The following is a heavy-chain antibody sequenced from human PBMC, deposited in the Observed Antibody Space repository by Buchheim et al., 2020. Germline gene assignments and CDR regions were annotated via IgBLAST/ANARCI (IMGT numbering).Heavy chain of an antibody. CDR1: GFTFSNYD. CDR3: ARGSGTGSYYIAD. V-gene: IGHV3-48*02. D-gene: IGHD2-15*01. Sequence: EVQLVESGGGLVQPGGSLRLSCTASGFTFSNYDMNWVRQAPGKGLEWLSYISSSSNTMYYADSVKGRFTISRDNANNSLSLPMNSLRDEDTAVYYCARGSGTGSYYIADWGQGTL. J-gene: IGHJ4*02. CDR2: ISSSSNTM.